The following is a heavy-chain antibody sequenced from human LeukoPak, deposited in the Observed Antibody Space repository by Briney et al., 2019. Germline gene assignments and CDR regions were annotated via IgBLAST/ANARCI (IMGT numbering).Heavy chain of an antibody. D-gene: IGHD4-23*01. V-gene: IGHV4-4*02. Sequence: SGTLSLTCAVSGASIRSSNWWSWVRQPPGKGLEWIGEIFHSGSSNYNPSLKSRVTMSVDKSKNQFSLNLSSVTAADTALYYCLYGGNSGDWVYWGQGTLVTVSS. J-gene: IGHJ4*02. CDR3: LYGGNSGDWVY. CDR1: GASIRSSNW. CDR2: IFHSGSS.